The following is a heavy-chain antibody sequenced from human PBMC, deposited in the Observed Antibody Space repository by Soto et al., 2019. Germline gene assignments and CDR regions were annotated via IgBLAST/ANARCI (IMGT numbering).Heavy chain of an antibody. CDR2: IIPIFGTA. V-gene: IGHV1-69*13. J-gene: IGHJ6*02. CDR3: ARERVGITMVRGVIPYYGMDV. D-gene: IGHD3-10*01. Sequence: SVKVSCKASGGTFSSYAISWVRQAPGQGLEWMGGIIPIFGTANYAQKFQGRVTITADESTSTAYMELSSLRSEDTAVCYCARERVGITMVRGVIPYYGMDVWGQGTTVTVSS. CDR1: GGTFSSYA.